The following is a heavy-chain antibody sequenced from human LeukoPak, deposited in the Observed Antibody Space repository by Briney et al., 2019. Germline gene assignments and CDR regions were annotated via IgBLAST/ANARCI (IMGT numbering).Heavy chain of an antibody. J-gene: IGHJ4*02. D-gene: IGHD3-10*01. V-gene: IGHV3-23*01. CDR3: ARRGGRNGWGDFDY. Sequence: PGGSLRLSCAASGFTFNTYWMSWVRQAPGKGLEWVSTISVSGDSTFYADSVQGRFTISRDTSRNSLSLHMNSLSAEDTAVYSCARRGGRNGWGDFDYWGQGTLVTVSS. CDR2: ISVSGDST. CDR1: GFTFNTYW.